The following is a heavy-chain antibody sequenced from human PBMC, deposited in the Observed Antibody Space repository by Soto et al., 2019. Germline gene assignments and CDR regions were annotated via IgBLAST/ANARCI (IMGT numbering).Heavy chain of an antibody. Sequence: SVKLSCKASGGTISSHAITCVRQAPGQGLEWMGGIIPILGTANYAQKFQGRVTITADKSTSTAYMELSSLRSEDTAVYYCASRRSVYYDSSGYYFDYWGKGTLVTVSA. CDR1: GGTISSHA. D-gene: IGHD3-22*01. CDR3: ASRRSVYYDSSGYYFDY. V-gene: IGHV1-69*10. J-gene: IGHJ4*02. CDR2: IIPILGTA.